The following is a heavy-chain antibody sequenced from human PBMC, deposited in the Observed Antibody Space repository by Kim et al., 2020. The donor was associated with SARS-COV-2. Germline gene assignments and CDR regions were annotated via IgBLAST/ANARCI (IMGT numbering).Heavy chain of an antibody. Sequence: VGSLRLSCAASGFTFSNHWMTWVRQAPGKGLEWLANIKEDGSEKNYMDSVKGRFTISRDNVKNSLYLQLNDLNADDTAVYYCGGGGAPFAEPAHWGQGTLVTVAS. CDR1: GFTFSNHW. V-gene: IGHV3-7*04. D-gene: IGHD3-16*01. CDR2: IKEDGSEK. CDR3: GGGGAPFAEPAH. J-gene: IGHJ4*02.